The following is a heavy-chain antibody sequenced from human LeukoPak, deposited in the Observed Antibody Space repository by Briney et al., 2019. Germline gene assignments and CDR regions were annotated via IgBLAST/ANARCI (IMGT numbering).Heavy chain of an antibody. CDR2: IYYSGGT. CDR3: ARVGGGGAVVVTAIQNYMDV. Sequence: SETLSLTCTVSGGSISSSSYYWGWIRQPPGKGLEWIGSIYYSGGTYYNPSLKSRVTISVDTSKNQFSLKLSSVTAADTAVYYCARVGGGGAVVVTAIQNYMDVWGKGTTVTVSS. CDR1: GGSISSSSYY. J-gene: IGHJ6*03. V-gene: IGHV4-39*07. D-gene: IGHD2-21*02.